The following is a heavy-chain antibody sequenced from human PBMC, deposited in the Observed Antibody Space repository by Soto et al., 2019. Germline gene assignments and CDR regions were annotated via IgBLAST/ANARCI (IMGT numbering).Heavy chain of an antibody. V-gene: IGHV4-59*08. Sequence: PSETLSLTCTVSGGFISSYYWSWIRQPPGKGLEWIGYIYYSGSTNYNPSLKSRVTISVDTSKNQFSLKLSSVTAADTAVYYCARVRRDIVATIYYYYYYMDVWGKGTTVTVSS. CDR3: ARVRRDIVATIYYYYYYMDV. CDR2: IYYSGST. D-gene: IGHD5-12*01. CDR1: GGFISSYY. J-gene: IGHJ6*03.